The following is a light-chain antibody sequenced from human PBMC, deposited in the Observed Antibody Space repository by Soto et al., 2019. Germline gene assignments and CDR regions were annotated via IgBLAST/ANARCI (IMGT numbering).Light chain of an antibody. CDR3: QQSHSTPLT. CDR2: GES. Sequence: DIQMTQSPSSLSASVGDRVTITCRASQSISSYLNWYQQKPGKAPTVLISGESSLQIGVQLRFSGSGSGTDFPLTISSLQSEDCASYYCQQSHSTPLTFGGGTKVEIK. V-gene: IGKV1-39*01. CDR1: QSISSY. J-gene: IGKJ4*01.